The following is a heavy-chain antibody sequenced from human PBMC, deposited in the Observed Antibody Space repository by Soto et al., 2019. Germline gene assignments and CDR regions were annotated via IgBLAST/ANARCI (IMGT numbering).Heavy chain of an antibody. J-gene: IGHJ4*02. CDR2: ISGSGAGT. D-gene: IGHD4-17*01. CDR1: GFAFSTYA. Sequence: VQLLESGGGLVQPGGSLRLSCAASGFAFSTYAMNWVRQAPGKGLEWVSSISGSGAGTYYADSVKGRFTISRDNSKNTLYLQMKSLRAEDAAVYYCAKGPLYGDQPFDSWGQGTLVAVS. CDR3: AKGPLYGDQPFDS. V-gene: IGHV3-23*01.